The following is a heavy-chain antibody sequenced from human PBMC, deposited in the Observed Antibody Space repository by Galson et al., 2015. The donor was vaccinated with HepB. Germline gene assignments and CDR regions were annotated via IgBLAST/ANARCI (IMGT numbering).Heavy chain of an antibody. CDR3: TTDQLWFGEIIGSFDY. Sequence: SLRLSCAASGFTFSNAWLNWVRQAPEKGLEWVGRIKSKTDGGTTDYAAPVKGRFTISRDDSKNTLYLQMNSLKTEDTAVYYCTTDQLWFGEIIGSFDYWGQGTLVTVSS. V-gene: IGHV3-15*07. J-gene: IGHJ4*02. CDR2: IKSKTDGGTT. CDR1: GFTFSNAW. D-gene: IGHD3-10*01.